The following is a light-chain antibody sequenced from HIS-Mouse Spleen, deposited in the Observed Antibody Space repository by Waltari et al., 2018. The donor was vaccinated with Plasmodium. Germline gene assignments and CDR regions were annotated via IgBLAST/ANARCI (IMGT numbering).Light chain of an antibody. CDR1: RSDVGGYHY. J-gene: IGLJ1*01. V-gene: IGLV2-8*01. CDR2: EVS. Sequence: QSALTQPPSASGSPGQSVTISCTGTRSDVGGYHYVSWYQQHPGKAPKLMIYEVSKRPSGVPDRFSGSKSGNTASLTVSGLQAEDEADYYCSSYAGSSVFGTGTKVTVL. CDR3: SSYAGSSV.